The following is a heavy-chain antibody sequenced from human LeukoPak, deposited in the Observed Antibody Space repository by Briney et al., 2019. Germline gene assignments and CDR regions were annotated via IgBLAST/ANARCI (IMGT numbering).Heavy chain of an antibody. CDR1: GFTFSSYW. Sequence: GGSLRLSCAASGFTFSSYWMSWVRQAPGKGLEWVANIKQDGSEKYYVDSVKGRFTISRDNAKNSLYLQMNSLRAEDTAVYYCARVGRHNYYYSYSGMDVWGQGTTVTASS. J-gene: IGHJ6*02. D-gene: IGHD1-1*01. V-gene: IGHV3-7*01. CDR2: IKQDGSEK. CDR3: ARVGRHNYYYSYSGMDV.